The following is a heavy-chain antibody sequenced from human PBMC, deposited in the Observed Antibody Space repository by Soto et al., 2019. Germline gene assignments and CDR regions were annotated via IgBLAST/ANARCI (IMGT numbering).Heavy chain of an antibody. CDR2: LYGNSGGI. J-gene: IGHJ4*02. V-gene: IGHV3-23*01. CDR1: GFTFGSYA. D-gene: IGHD2-21*02. Sequence: EVQLLESGGGLVQPGGSLTLSCAASGFTFGSYAMTWVRQAPGKGLESVAGLYGNSGGIQYADSVRGRFTIFRDNSNNMVFLHMRSLRVEDTAVYFCAKDAVAGDGLWLMDHWCQGTLVTVSS. CDR3: AKDAVAGDGLWLMDH.